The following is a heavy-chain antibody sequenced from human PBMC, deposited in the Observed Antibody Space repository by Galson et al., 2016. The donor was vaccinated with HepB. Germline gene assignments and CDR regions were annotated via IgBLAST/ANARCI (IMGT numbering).Heavy chain of an antibody. CDR2: INDNDGSFT. Sequence: LRLSCAASGFILSSYWMHWVRQVPGKGLQWVSRINDNDGSFTDYADSVRGRFTISRDNAKNTLYLQMNSQRAGDTAVYYCVKDSGKFSFDSWGQGTLVTVSS. CDR1: GFILSSYW. D-gene: IGHD3-10*01. CDR3: VKDSGKFSFDS. V-gene: IGHV3-74*01. J-gene: IGHJ4*02.